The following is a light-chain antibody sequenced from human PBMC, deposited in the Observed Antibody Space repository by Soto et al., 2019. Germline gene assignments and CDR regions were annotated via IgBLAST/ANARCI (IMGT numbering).Light chain of an antibody. V-gene: IGKV3-15*01. CDR2: GAS. CDR1: QSVSSN. Sequence: EIVMTQSPATLSVSPGERATLSCRASQSVSSNLAWYKQKPGQAPRLLIYGASTRATGIPARFRGSGSGTEFTLTISSLQSEDFAVYYCQQYNSWPPITFGQGTRLEIK. J-gene: IGKJ5*01. CDR3: QQYNSWPPIT.